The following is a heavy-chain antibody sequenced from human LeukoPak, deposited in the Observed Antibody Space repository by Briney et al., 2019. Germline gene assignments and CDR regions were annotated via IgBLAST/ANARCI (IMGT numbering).Heavy chain of an antibody. CDR2: IYYSGST. CDR3: ARVRVGFDS. V-gene: IGHV4-59*01. Sequence: SETLSLTCSVCGGSISSYYWSWMRQPPGKGLEWIGYIYYSGSTNYNPSLKSRVTISVDTSKNQFSLKLSSVTAAATAVYYWARVRVGFDSWGQGTLVTVSS. CDR1: GGSISSYY. J-gene: IGHJ4*02. D-gene: IGHD1-26*01.